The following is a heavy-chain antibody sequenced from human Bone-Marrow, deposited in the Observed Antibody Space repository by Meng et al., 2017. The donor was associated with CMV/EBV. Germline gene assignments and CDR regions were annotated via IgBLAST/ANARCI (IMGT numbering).Heavy chain of an antibody. CDR3: AKDLSWGFDY. J-gene: IGHJ4*02. CDR1: GFTFSSYG. V-gene: IGHV3-23*01. D-gene: IGHD7-27*01. CDR2: LSGSGVST. Sequence: LSCAAPGFTFSSYGMSWVRQAPGKGLEWVSALSGSGVSTYYADSVKGRFTISRDNSKNTLYLQMNSLRAEDTAVYYCAKDLSWGFDYWGQGTLVTVSS.